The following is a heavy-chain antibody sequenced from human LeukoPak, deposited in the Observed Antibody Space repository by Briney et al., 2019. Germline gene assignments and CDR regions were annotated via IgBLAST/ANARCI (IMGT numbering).Heavy chain of an antibody. V-gene: IGHV4-34*01. CDR3: ARVPLRFLEPFDY. Sequence: SETLSLTCAVYGGSFSGYYWSWIRQPPGKGLEWIGEINHSGGANYNPSLKSRVTRSADTSKSQFSLKLGSVTAADTAVYYCARVPLRFLEPFDYWGQGTLVTVSS. CDR2: INHSGGA. D-gene: IGHD3-3*01. J-gene: IGHJ4*02. CDR1: GGSFSGYY.